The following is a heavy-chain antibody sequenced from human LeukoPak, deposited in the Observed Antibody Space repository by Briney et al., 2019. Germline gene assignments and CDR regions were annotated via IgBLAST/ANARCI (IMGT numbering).Heavy chain of an antibody. J-gene: IGHJ4*02. Sequence: GASVKVSCKASGYTFTSYYMHWVRQAPGQGLEWMGGIIPIFGTANYAQKFQGRVTITADESTSTAYMELSSLRSEDTAVYYCANSNYYDSSGYPYYFDYWGQGTLVTVSS. CDR1: GYTFTSYY. CDR2: IIPIFGTA. V-gene: IGHV1-69*13. CDR3: ANSNYYDSSGYPYYFDY. D-gene: IGHD3-22*01.